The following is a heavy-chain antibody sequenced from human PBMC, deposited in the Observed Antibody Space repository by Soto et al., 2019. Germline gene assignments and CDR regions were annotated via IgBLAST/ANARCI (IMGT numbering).Heavy chain of an antibody. V-gene: IGHV4-30-4*01. D-gene: IGHD3-16*02. CDR2: IYYSGST. CDR1: GGSIISGDYY. J-gene: IGHJ5*02. CDR3: AGLQSMRLSGLDP. Sequence: QVQLQESGPGLVKPSQTLSLTCTVSGGSIISGDYYWSWIRQPPGKGLEWIGYIYYSGSTYYNPSLKSRVTISVDTSKNQFSLKLSSVTAADTAVYYCAGLQSMRLSGLDPWGQGTLVTVSS.